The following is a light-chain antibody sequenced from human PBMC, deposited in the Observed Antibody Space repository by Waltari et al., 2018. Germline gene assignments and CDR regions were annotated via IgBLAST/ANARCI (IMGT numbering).Light chain of an antibody. J-gene: IGKJ1*01. Sequence: DVVMTQSPLSLPVTLGQPASISCRSSKSLVHTDGNTYLSWFHQRPGQSPRRLIYKVSNRDSEVPDRFSGSGSGTDFTLKISRVEAEDVGLYYCMQSTHWPPWTFGQGTKVEI. CDR1: KSLVHTDGNTY. CDR3: MQSTHWPPWT. CDR2: KVS. V-gene: IGKV2-30*02.